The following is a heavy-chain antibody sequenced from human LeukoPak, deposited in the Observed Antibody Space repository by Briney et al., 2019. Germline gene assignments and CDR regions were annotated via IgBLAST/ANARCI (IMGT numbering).Heavy chain of an antibody. V-gene: IGHV1-69*04. D-gene: IGHD2-2*01. CDR3: ARDALRWSSSTSSHYYYGMDV. CDR1: GGTFSSYT. Sequence: SVKVSCKASGGTFSSYTISWVRQAPGQGLEWMGRIIPILGIANYAQKFQGRVTITADKSTSTAYMELSSLRSEDTAVYYCARDALRWSSSTSSHYYYGMDVWGQGTTVTVSS. CDR2: IIPILGIA. J-gene: IGHJ6*02.